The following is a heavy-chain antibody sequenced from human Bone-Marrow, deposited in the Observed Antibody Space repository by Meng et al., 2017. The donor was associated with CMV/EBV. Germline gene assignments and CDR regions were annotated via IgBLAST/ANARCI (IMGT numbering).Heavy chain of an antibody. CDR3: ARDVGTKYGMDV. CDR1: GGSISSGDYY. Sequence: SETLSLTCTVSGGSISSGDYYWSWIRQPPGKGLEWIGYIYYSGSTYYNPSLKSRVTISVDTSKNQFSLKLSSVTAADTAVYYCARDVGTKYGMDVWGQGTTVTVSS. D-gene: IGHD1-7*01. V-gene: IGHV4-30-4*02. CDR2: IYYSGST. J-gene: IGHJ6*02.